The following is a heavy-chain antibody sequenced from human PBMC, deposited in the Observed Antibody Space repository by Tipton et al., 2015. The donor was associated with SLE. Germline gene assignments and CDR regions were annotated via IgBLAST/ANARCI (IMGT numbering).Heavy chain of an antibody. CDR3: ARGPNWGLDDGFDI. V-gene: IGHV4-31*03. CDR1: GGSVINSYYY. Sequence: LRLSCTVSGGSVINSYYYWSWIRQHPGKGLEWVASIYYDGRTEYNPSLKSRLTISVDTSKNLFFLRLTSMTAADTAVYFCARGPNWGLDDGFDIWGQGTVVTFSS. CDR2: IYYDGRT. D-gene: IGHD7-27*01. J-gene: IGHJ3*02.